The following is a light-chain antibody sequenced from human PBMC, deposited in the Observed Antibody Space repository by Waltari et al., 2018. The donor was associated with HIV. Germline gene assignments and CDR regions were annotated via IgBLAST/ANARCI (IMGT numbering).Light chain of an antibody. CDR2: RKY. V-gene: IGLV1-47*01. CDR1: TSNIETDA. Sequence: QSVLTQPPSVSGTPGQTVTIPCSGSTSNIETDALYRYQQLPGTAPKLLIYRKYKRPSGVSDRFSCSKSRASASLFISGLRSENEAHYYCVSYDSKLDERLFGGGTKLTVL. J-gene: IGLJ3*02. CDR3: VSYDSKLDERL.